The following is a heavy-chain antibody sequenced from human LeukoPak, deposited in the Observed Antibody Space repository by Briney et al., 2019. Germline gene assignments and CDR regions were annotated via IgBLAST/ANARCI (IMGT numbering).Heavy chain of an antibody. J-gene: IGHJ4*02. D-gene: IGHD1-26*01. CDR2: ISGSGGST. CDR3: AKYSGSYYYPPTWDY. Sequence: GGSLRLSCAASGFTFSNYAMTWVRQAPGTGLEWVSGISGSGGSTYYADSVKGRFSIYRDYSNNTLYLQMNSLRAEDTAVYFCAKYSGSYYYPPTWDYWGQGTLVTVSS. CDR1: GFTFSNYA. V-gene: IGHV3-23*01.